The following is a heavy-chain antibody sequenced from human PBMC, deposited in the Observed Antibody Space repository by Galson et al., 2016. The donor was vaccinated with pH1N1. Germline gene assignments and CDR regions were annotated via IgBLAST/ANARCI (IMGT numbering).Heavy chain of an antibody. V-gene: IGHV3-7*01. CDR3: TRGSPTIGSY. J-gene: IGHJ4*02. CDR2: IKQDGSEK. CDR1: GFSLSNYW. D-gene: IGHD3-10*01. Sequence: SLRLSCAVSGFSLSNYWMSWVRQAPGKGLEWVANIKQDGSEKYYVDSVKGRFTIFRDNAKNSLYLQMNSLRAEDTAVYYCTRGSPTIGSYWGQGTLVTVSS.